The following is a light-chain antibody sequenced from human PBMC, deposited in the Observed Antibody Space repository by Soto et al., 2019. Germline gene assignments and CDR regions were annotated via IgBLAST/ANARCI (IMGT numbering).Light chain of an antibody. V-gene: IGKV1-5*03. CDR3: QEYNTSSRT. CDR2: KTP. J-gene: IGKJ1*01. CDR1: ESIYRC. Sequence: IQMPQSPSTLSASVGDTVTITCRASESIYRCLAWYKQIPGQAPQLLIYKTPTLLGGVPSRVSGSGSGAEYTLTISSLQPDDFATYFCQEYNTSSRTFGQGTRV.